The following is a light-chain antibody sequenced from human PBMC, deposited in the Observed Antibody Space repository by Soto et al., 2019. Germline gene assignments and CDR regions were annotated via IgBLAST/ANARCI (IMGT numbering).Light chain of an antibody. J-gene: IGKJ3*01. CDR1: QSISSY. CDR3: QQSYSTPFT. CDR2: AAS. V-gene: IGKV1-39*01. Sequence: DIQVTQSPSSLSASVGDRVTMTWLASQSISSYLNWYQQKAGKAPKVMIHAASSLQSGVPSRFSGSGSGTDFTLTISSLQPEDFGTYYCQQSYSTPFTFAPGTKVDTK.